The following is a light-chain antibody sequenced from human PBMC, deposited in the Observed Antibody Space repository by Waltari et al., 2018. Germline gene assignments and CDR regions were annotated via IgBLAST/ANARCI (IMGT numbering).Light chain of an antibody. CDR2: WAS. Sequence: IVLTQSPDPLAVSLGERATINYTSSHSLLYISNNENYLAWYQLQAGQPPKLRIYWASTRESGVPDRFSGSGSGTDFTLTISSLQAEDVALYYCQHYYSPPWTFGQGTKVEIK. CDR3: QHYYSPPWT. V-gene: IGKV4-1*01. CDR1: HSLLYISNNENY. J-gene: IGKJ1*01.